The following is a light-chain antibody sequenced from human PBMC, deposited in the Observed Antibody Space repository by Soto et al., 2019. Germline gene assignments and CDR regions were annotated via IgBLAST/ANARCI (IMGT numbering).Light chain of an antibody. CDR3: SSYKSSSSYV. CDR2: DVS. J-gene: IGLJ1*01. V-gene: IGLV2-14*01. CDR1: SSDVGGYNY. Sequence: QSVLTQPASVSGSPGQSITISCTGTSSDVGGYNYVSWYQQHPGKAPKLMIYDVSNRPSGVSNRFSGSKSGNTASLTISGLQAEDVADYYCSSYKSSSSYVFGTGTKVTVL.